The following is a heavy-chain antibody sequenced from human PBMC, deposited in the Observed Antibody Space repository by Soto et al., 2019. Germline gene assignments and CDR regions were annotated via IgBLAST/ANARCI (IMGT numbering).Heavy chain of an antibody. V-gene: IGHV4-30-2*01. CDR3: ARVPSP. CDR2: IYHSGNT. J-gene: IGHJ5*02. Sequence: SETLSLTCTVSGGSISSGGYSWSWIRQPPGKGLEWIGYIYHSGNTYYNPSLKSRVSISVDRSKNQFSLKLSSVTAADTAVYYCARVPSPWGQGTLVTVSS. CDR1: GGSISSGGYS.